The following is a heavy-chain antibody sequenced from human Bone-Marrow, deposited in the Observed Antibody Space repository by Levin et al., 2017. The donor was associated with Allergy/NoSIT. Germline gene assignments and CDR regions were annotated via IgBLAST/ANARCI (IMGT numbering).Heavy chain of an antibody. D-gene: IGHD1-7*01. CDR1: GFSFSTYN. J-gene: IGHJ6*02. CDR2: VSGSIIYI. Sequence: GGSLRLSCAASGFSFSTYNMNWVRQAPGKGLEWVSSVSGSIIYIYYADSVKGRFTISRDNAKNSMYLQMNSLRAEDTAVYYCARNDPEMRVTGTTSNYYGMDVWGQGTTVTVSS. CDR3: ARNDPEMRVTGTTSNYYGMDV. V-gene: IGHV3-21*01.